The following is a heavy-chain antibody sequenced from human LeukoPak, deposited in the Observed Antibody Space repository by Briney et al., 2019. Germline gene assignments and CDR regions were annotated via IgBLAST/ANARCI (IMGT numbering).Heavy chain of an antibody. CDR2: MNHNSGNT. J-gene: IGHJ5*02. CDR1: GYTFTSYD. CDR3: ARADCSSTSCSNWFDP. D-gene: IGHD2-2*01. V-gene: IGHV1-8*01. Sequence: ASXXXXCKASGYTFTSYDINWVRQATGQGLEWMGWMNHNSGNTGYAQKFQGRFTMTRNTSISPAYMELSSLRSEDTAVYYCARADCSSTSCSNWFDPWGQGTLVTVSS.